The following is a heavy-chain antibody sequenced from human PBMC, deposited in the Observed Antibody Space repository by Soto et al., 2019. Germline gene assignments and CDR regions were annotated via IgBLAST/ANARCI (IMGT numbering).Heavy chain of an antibody. D-gene: IGHD3-9*01. CDR2: INHSGST. J-gene: IGHJ4*02. CDR1: GGSFSGYY. CDR3: ASLEGLATISYYFDF. Sequence: SETLSLTCAVYGGSFSGYYWSWIRQPPGKGLEWIGEINHSGSTNYNPSLKSRVTISVDTSKSQFSLKLSSVTAADTAVYFCASLEGLATISYYFDFWAPGALVTVSS. V-gene: IGHV4-34*01.